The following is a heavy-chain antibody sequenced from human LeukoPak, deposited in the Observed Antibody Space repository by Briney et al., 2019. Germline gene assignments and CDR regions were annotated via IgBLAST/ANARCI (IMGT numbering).Heavy chain of an antibody. V-gene: IGHV4-34*01. D-gene: IGHD2-2*01. J-gene: IGHJ5*02. CDR2: INHSGGT. Sequence: SETLSLTCAAYGGTFSGYYWSWVRQAPGKGLEWIGEINHSGGTNYNPSLMSRVTISADTSKNQFSLKLSSVTAADTAVYYCARVRYCSSTSCPWGANWFDPWVQGTLVAVSS. CDR1: GGTFSGYY. CDR3: ARVRYCSSTSCPWGANWFDP.